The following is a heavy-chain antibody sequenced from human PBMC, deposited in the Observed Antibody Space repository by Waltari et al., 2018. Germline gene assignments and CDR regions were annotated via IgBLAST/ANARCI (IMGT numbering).Heavy chain of an antibody. J-gene: IGHJ5*02. V-gene: IGHV4-59*08. Sequence: QVQLQESGPGLVKPSETLSLTCTVSGGSISSNYWSWIRQPPGKGLEWIGYIYYRGSPTYNPALQKRVTISVDPSKNQCSLKLSSVTAADTAVYYCARQTIAASWFDPWGQGTLVTVSS. CDR2: IYYRGSP. CDR1: GGSISSNY. CDR3: ARQTIAASWFDP. D-gene: IGHD6-13*01.